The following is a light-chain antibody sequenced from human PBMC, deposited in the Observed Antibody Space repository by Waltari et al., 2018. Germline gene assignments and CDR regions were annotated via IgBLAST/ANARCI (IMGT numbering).Light chain of an antibody. V-gene: IGLV3-1*01. J-gene: IGLJ2*01. CDR2: QNT. Sequence: SSELTQPTSVSVAPGQTASIPCSGANLAATSACWYQQKPGHAPVLVIHQNTNRPSGIPERFSGSNSGNTATLTISGTQTIDEADYHCQAWDSTYARVFGGGTKLTVL. CDR1: NLAATS. CDR3: QAWDSTYARV.